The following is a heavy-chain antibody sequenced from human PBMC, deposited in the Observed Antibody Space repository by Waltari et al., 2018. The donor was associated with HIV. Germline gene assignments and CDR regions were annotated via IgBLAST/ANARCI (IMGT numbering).Heavy chain of an antibody. V-gene: IGHV4-34*01. Sequence: QVQLQQWGAGLLKPSETLSLTCAVYGGSFSGYYWSWIRQPPGKGLEWIGEINNSGSTNYNPSLKSRVTISVDTSKNQFSLKLSSVTAADTAVYYCARMKYPGFDYWGQGTLVTVSS. J-gene: IGHJ4*02. CDR3: ARMKYPGFDY. CDR1: GGSFSGYY. CDR2: INNSGST.